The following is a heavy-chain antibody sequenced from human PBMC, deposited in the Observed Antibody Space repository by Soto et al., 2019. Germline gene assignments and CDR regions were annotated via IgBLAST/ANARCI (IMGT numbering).Heavy chain of an antibody. CDR3: PRTDGYNLWGYYYGMDV. V-gene: IGHV1-69*01. J-gene: IGHJ6*02. Sequence: QVQLVQSGAEVKKPGSSVKVSCKASGGTFSSYAISWVRQAPGQGLEWMGGIIPLFGTANYAQKFQGRVTITADESTSTAYMELSSLRAEDTAVYYCPRTDGYNLWGYYYGMDVWGQGTTVTVSS. CDR1: GGTFSSYA. CDR2: IIPLFGTA. D-gene: IGHD3-16*01.